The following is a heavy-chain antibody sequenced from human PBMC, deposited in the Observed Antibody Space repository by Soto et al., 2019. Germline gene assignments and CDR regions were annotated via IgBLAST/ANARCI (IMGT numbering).Heavy chain of an antibody. D-gene: IGHD4-17*01. V-gene: IGHV3-73*02. CDR3: TRQAVTKAIWFDP. CDR1: GFTFSGSA. J-gene: IGHJ5*02. CDR2: IRSKANSYAT. Sequence: EVQLVESGGGLVQPGGSLKLSCAASGFTFSGSAMHWVRQASGKGLEWVCRIRSKANSYATAYAASVKGRFTISRDDSKNTAYLQMNSLKTEDPAVYYCTRQAVTKAIWFDPWGQGTLVTVSS.